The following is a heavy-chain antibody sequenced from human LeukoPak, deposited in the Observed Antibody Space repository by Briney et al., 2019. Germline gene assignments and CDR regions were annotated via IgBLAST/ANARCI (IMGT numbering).Heavy chain of an antibody. CDR1: EFTFSTYA. CDR2: IKQDGSEK. J-gene: IGHJ3*02. CDR3: ARVNWAPHAFDI. V-gene: IGHV3-7*03. Sequence: GRSLRLSCAASEFTFSTYAMSWVRQAPGKGLEWVANIKQDGSEKYYVDSVKGRFTISRDNAKNSLYLQMNSLRAEDTAVYYCARVNWAPHAFDIWGQGTMVTVSS. D-gene: IGHD7-27*01.